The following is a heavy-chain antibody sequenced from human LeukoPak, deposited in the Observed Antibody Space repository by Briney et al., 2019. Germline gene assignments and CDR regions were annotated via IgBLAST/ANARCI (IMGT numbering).Heavy chain of an antibody. CDR2: ISYDGSNK. D-gene: IGHD3-10*01. Sequence: PGGSLRLSCAASGFTFSSYAMHWVRQAPGKGLEWVAVISYDGSNKYYADSVKGRFTISRDNSKNTLYLQMNSLRAEDTAVYYCARVLLWFGEMHRDAFDIWGQGTMVTVSS. CDR3: ARVLLWFGEMHRDAFDI. J-gene: IGHJ3*02. CDR1: GFTFSSYA. V-gene: IGHV3-30-3*01.